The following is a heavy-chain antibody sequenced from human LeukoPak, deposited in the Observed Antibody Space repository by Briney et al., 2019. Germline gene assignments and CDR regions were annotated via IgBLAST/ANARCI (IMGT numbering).Heavy chain of an antibody. CDR2: IKQDGSEK. D-gene: IGHD3-10*01. V-gene: IGHV3-7*01. CDR1: GFTFSSYG. Sequence: GGSLRLSCAASGFTFSSYGMHWVRQAPGKGLEWVANIKQDGSEKYYVDSVKGRFTISRDNAKNSLYLQMNSLRAEDTAVYYCARGYSGSYYFYDWFDPWGQGTLVTVSS. J-gene: IGHJ5*02. CDR3: ARGYSGSYYFYDWFDP.